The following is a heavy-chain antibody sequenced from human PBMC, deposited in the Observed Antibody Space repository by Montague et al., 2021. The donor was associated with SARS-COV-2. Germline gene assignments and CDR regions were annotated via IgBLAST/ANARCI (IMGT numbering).Heavy chain of an antibody. CDR3: ARGGGYYNYGLDV. V-gene: IGHV4-4*02. D-gene: IGHD3-22*01. J-gene: IGHJ6*02. Sequence: SETLSLTCAVSGGSISNSNWWTWVRQPPGKGLEWIGEIYHSGSTNYNSSLRSRVTISVDKSKNQFSLKLTSVTAADTAVYYCARGGGYYNYGLDVWGPGTTVTVSS. CDR1: GGSISNSNW. CDR2: IYHSGST.